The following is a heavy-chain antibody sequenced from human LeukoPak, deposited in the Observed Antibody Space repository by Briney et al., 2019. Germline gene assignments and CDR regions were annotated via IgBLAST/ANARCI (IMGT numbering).Heavy chain of an antibody. CDR3: ARDSGTNGVCYAFDY. Sequence: KPSETLSLTCTVSGGSISSYYWNWIRQPAGKGLEWIGRIYPSGSTNYNPSLKSRVSMSVDTSKNQFSLKVSSVTAADTAVYYCARDSGTNGVCYAFDYWGQGTLVTVSS. V-gene: IGHV4-4*07. D-gene: IGHD2-8*01. CDR1: GGSISSYY. CDR2: IYPSGST. J-gene: IGHJ4*02.